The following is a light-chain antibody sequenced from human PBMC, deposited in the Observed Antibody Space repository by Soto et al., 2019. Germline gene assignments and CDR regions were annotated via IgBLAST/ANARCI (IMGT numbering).Light chain of an antibody. J-gene: IGKJ5*01. V-gene: IGKV3-15*01. Sequence: EIVMTQSPATLSVSPGERAILSCRASQSISINLAWYQQKPGQAPRLLIYAASNSATGVPARFSGSWSGTEFTLTISSLQSEDFAVYYCQQYNNWITFGQGTRLEI. CDR1: QSISIN. CDR3: QQYNNWIT. CDR2: AAS.